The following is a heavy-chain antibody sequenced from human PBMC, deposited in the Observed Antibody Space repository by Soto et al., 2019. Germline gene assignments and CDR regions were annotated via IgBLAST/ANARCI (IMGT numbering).Heavy chain of an antibody. CDR2: IYYSGST. J-gene: IGHJ6*02. CDR3: ASSNIAAAGFYYYGMDV. CDR1: GGSISSYY. V-gene: IGHV4-59*01. Sequence: QVQLQESGPGLVKPSETLSLTCTVSGGSISSYYWSWIRQPPGKGLEWIGYIYYSGSTNYNPSLMSRVTISVDTSKHQFYLKLSSGTAADTAVYYCASSNIAAAGFYYYGMDVWGRGTTVTVSS. D-gene: IGHD6-13*01.